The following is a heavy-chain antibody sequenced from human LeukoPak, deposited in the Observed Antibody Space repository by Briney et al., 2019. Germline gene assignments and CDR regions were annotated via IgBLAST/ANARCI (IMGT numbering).Heavy chain of an antibody. CDR1: GYTFTSYG. D-gene: IGHD6-19*01. Sequence: ASVKVSCKASGYTFTSYGISWARQAPGQGLEWMGWISAYNGNTNYAQKLQGRVTMTTDTSTSTAYMELRSLRSDDTAVYYCARDARSSGWLGNFDYWGQGTLVTVSS. V-gene: IGHV1-18*01. CDR3: ARDARSSGWLGNFDY. CDR2: ISAYNGNT. J-gene: IGHJ4*02.